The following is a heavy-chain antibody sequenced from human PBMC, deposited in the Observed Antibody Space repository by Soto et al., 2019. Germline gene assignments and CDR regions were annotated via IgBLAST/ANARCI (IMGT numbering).Heavy chain of an antibody. CDR2: IDHSGST. CDR1: GGSISSSNW. V-gene: IGHV4-4*02. CDR3: ARAPPSDAFDI. J-gene: IGHJ3*02. Sequence: QVQLQESGPGLVKPSGTLSLTCAVSGGSISSSNWWSWVRQPPGKGLEWIGEIDHSGSTNYNPSLKRRVTISVDKSKNQFSLKLSSVTAADTAVYYCARAPPSDAFDIWGQGTMVTVSS.